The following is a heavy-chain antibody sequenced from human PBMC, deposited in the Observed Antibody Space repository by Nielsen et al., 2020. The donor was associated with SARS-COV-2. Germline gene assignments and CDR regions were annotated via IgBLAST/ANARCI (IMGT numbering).Heavy chain of an antibody. CDR3: GRAGAYASGAWAADY. CDR1: GFTLISHG. CDR2: VWHDGGKK. Sequence: GESLKIFCEVSGFTLISHGMHWVRQAPGKGLEWVAVVWHDGGKKYYADSVKGRFTISKDNSKLYLQMNNLRDEDTAVYHCGRAGAYASGAWAADYWGQGTQVIVSS. J-gene: IGHJ4*01. D-gene: IGHD3-10*01. V-gene: IGHV3-33*08.